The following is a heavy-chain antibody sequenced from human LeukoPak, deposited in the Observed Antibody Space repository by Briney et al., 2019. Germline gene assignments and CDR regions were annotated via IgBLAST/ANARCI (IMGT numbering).Heavy chain of an antibody. CDR2: INAGNGNT. CDR3: AREQWLGSLYFYYYGMDV. CDR1: GYTFTSYS. D-gene: IGHD6-19*01. J-gene: IGHJ6*02. Sequence: GASVKVSCKASGYTFTSYSMHWVRQTPGQRLEWMGWINAGNGNTKYSQKFQGRVTMTRDTSASTAYLELSSLRSEDTAVYYCAREQWLGSLYFYYYGMDVWGQGSTVTVSS. V-gene: IGHV1-3*01.